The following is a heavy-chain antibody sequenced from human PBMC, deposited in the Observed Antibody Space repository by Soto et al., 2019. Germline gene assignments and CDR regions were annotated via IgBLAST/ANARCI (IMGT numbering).Heavy chain of an antibody. CDR1: GGSISSSY. CDR2: IYDDGSA. CDR3: ARDKYCSGGSCRKNWFDY. D-gene: IGHD2-15*01. Sequence: PSETLSLTCPVSGGSISSSYWSWIRQPPGKGLEWLAYIYDDGSANYNTSLKSRATISLDMAKNQFSLKLTSVTAADTAVYYCARDKYCSGGSCRKNWFDYWGQGTLVTVSS. J-gene: IGHJ5*01. V-gene: IGHV4-59*01.